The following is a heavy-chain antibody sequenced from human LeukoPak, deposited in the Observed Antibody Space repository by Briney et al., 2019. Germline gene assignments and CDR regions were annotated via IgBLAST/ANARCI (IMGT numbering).Heavy chain of an antibody. D-gene: IGHD3-22*01. V-gene: IGHV3-30*18. CDR1: GFTLSSYG. J-gene: IGHJ4*02. Sequence: PGRSLGLSCAASGFTLSSYGMHRVRQAPGKGLEWVAVISYDGSNKYYADSVKGRFTISRDNSKNTLDLQMNSLRAEDTAVYYCAKDRAGADYYDSSGLFDYWGQGTLVTVSS. CDR2: ISYDGSNK. CDR3: AKDRAGADYYDSSGLFDY.